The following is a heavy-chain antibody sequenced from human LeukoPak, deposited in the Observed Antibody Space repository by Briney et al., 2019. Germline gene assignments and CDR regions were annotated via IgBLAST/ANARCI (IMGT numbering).Heavy chain of an antibody. CDR1: GDSFSSYH. D-gene: IGHD3-16*01. V-gene: IGHV4-59*01. CDR2: ISSSGST. J-gene: IGHJ4*02. CDR3: ARVGRGDHTWGSYSCDH. Sequence: KPSETLSLTCTVSVSGDSFSSYHWSWLRQPPGKGLEWIGYISSSGSTSYNPSLKSRLTISVDTSKNQFSLKLSSVTAADPAVYYCARVGRGDHTWGSYSCDHWGQGTLVSVSS.